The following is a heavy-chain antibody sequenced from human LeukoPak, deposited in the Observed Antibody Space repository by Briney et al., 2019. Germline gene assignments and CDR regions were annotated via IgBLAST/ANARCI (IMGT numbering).Heavy chain of an antibody. CDR3: ARVGKARYYYYGMDV. J-gene: IGHJ6*02. CDR1: GGTFTSYA. V-gene: IGHV1-69*04. Sequence: SGPVSCKAYGGTFTSYAISWVGPAPRQGREWMGRIIPIFVVAKYAQKFQGRVTITADKSTSPAYMELSGLRSEDTAVYYCARVGKARYYYYGMDVCGQGTTVTVSS. CDR2: IIPIFVVA. D-gene: IGHD4-23*01.